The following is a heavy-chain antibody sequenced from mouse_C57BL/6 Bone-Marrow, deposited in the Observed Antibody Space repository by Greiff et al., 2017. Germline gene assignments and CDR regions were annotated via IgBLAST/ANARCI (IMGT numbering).Heavy chain of an antibody. CDR1: GYTFTSYW. J-gene: IGHJ2*01. CDR3: ARWRYYGSHDY. CDR2: IEPSDSYT. V-gene: IGHV1-69*01. Sequence: QVQLQQPGAELVMPGASVKLSCKASGYTFTSYWMHWVKQRPGQGLEWIGEIEPSDSYTNYNQKFKGKSTLTVDKSSSTAYMQLSSLTSEDSAVYYCARWRYYGSHDYWGQGTTLTVSS. D-gene: IGHD1-1*01.